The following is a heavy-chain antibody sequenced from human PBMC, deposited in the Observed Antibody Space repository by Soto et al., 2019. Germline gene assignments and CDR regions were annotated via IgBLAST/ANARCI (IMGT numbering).Heavy chain of an antibody. Sequence: EVQLVESGGVVVQPGGSLRLSCAASGFTFDDYNMNWVRQAQGKGLEWVSLITWDGRTTYYGDFVKGRFTISRDNSKNSLFLQMNSLTTEDTALYYCAKGGPRSALDYWGQGTLVTVSS. D-gene: IGHD2-15*01. V-gene: IGHV3-43*01. CDR3: AKGGPRSALDY. J-gene: IGHJ4*02. CDR1: GFTFDDYN. CDR2: ITWDGRTT.